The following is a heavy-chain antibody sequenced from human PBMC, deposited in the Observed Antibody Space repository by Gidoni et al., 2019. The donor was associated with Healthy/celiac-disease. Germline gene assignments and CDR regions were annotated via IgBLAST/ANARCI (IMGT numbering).Heavy chain of an antibody. Sequence: VQLVQSGAAVKKPGASVQVSCKASGYTFTGYYMHWVRQAPGQGLEWMGWINPNSGGTNYAQKFQGRVTMTRDTSISTAYMELSRLRSDDTAVYYCARVRDRGDYYDSSGYRNWGQGTLVTVSS. CDR3: ARVRDRGDYYDSSGYRN. CDR1: GYTFTGYY. J-gene: IGHJ4*02. V-gene: IGHV1-2*02. CDR2: INPNSGGT. D-gene: IGHD3-22*01.